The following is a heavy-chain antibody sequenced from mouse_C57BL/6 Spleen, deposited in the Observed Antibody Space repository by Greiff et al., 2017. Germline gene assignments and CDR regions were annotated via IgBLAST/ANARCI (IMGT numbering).Heavy chain of an antibody. CDR1: GFTFSSYA. CDR3: AREERNYAMDY. J-gene: IGHJ4*01. Sequence: EVQLVESGGGLVKPGGSLKLSCAASGFTFSSYAMSWVRQTPEKRLEWVATISDGGNYTYYPDNVKGRFTISRDNAKNNLYLQMSHLKSEDTAMYYGAREERNYAMDYWGQGTSVTVSS. V-gene: IGHV5-4*01. CDR2: ISDGGNYT.